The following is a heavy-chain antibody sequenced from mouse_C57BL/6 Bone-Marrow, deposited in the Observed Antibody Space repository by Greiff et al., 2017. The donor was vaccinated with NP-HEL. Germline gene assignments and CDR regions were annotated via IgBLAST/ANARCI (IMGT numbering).Heavy chain of an antibody. V-gene: IGHV1-64*01. D-gene: IGHD1-1*01. CDR3: ALRVLHYYGSSHSY. CDR1: GYTFTSYW. Sequence: QVQLQQPGAELVKPGASVKLSCKASGYTFTSYWMHWVKQRPGQGLEWIGMIHPNSGSTNYNEKFKSKATLTVDKSSSTAYMQLSSLTSEDSAVYYCALRVLHYYGSSHSYWGQGTTLTVSS. CDR2: IHPNSGST. J-gene: IGHJ2*01.